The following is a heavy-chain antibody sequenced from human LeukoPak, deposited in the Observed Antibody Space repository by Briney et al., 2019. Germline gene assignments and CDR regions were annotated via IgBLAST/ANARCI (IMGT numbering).Heavy chain of an antibody. Sequence: GSSVKVSCKASGYTFTSYYMHWVRQAPGQGLEWMGIINPSGGSASYAQKFQGRVTMTRDTSTSTVYMELSSLRSEDTAVYYCARGGSGWPFDYWGQGTLVTVSS. V-gene: IGHV1-46*01. CDR1: GYTFTSYY. J-gene: IGHJ4*02. CDR2: INPSGGSA. D-gene: IGHD6-19*01. CDR3: ARGGSGWPFDY.